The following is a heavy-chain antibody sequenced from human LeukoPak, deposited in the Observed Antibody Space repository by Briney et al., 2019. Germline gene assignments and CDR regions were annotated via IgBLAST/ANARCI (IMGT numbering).Heavy chain of an antibody. CDR2: ISAYNGNT. CDR1: GYTFTSYG. Sequence: ASVKVSCKASGYTFTSYGISWVRQAPGQGLEWMGWISAYNGNTNYAQKLQGRVTMTTDTSTSTAYMELRSLRSDDTAVYYCASDLVPVYYYYYGMDVWGQGTTVTVSS. J-gene: IGHJ6*02. V-gene: IGHV1-18*01. CDR3: ASDLVPVYYYYYGMDV. D-gene: IGHD2-2*01.